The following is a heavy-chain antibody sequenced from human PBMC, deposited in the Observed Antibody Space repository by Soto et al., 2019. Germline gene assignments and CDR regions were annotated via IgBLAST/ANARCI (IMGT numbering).Heavy chain of an antibody. CDR3: ARVGISSSDAFDI. CDR2: IYYTGNT. Sequence: SETLSLTCAVYGGSFSGYYWSWIRQPPEKGLEWIGYIYYTGNTYYNASLKSRVTISVDTSNNQFSLKLSSVTAADTAVYYCARVGISSSDAFDIWGQGTTVTVSS. J-gene: IGHJ3*02. CDR1: GGSFSGYY. D-gene: IGHD6-6*01. V-gene: IGHV4-34*09.